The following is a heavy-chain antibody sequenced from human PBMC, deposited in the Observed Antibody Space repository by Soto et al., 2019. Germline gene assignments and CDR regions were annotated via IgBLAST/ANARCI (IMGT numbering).Heavy chain of an antibody. V-gene: IGHV3-15*01. D-gene: IGHD1-26*01. CDR1: GSPFRKAG. Sequence: QLVESGGGLVEPGESFRFSFLDSGSPFRKAGMTWVRQAPGKGLEWIGRIKSKTEGGTTQYAAAVKGRFTISRDDSKRTLFLQMTSLESGDTAIYYCTTAAGPTADSWGQGTLVAVS. J-gene: IGHJ4*02. CDR3: TTAAGPTADS. CDR2: IKSKTEGGTT.